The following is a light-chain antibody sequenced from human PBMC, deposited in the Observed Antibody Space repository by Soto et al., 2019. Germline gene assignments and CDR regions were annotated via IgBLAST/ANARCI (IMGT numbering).Light chain of an antibody. J-gene: IGLJ1*01. CDR3: NSYTTSSTYV. V-gene: IGLV2-14*01. Sequence: QSALTQPASVSGSPGQPITISCTGTSSDVGGYNYVSWYQQHPGKAPKVMIYDVSNRPSGVSNRLSGSKSGNTASLTISGLQAEDEADYYCNSYTTSSTYVFGTGTKLTVL. CDR1: SSDVGGYNY. CDR2: DVS.